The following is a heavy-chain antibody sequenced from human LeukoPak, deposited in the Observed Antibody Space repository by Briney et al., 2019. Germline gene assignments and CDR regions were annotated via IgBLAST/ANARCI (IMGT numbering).Heavy chain of an antibody. V-gene: IGHV3-49*04. CDR1: GFTFRDYA. D-gene: IGHD1-1*01. CDR2: IRSKAYGGTT. J-gene: IGHJ3*02. Sequence: GGSLRLSCAASGFTFRDYALSWVRQAPGKGLEWASIIRSKAYGGTTDYAASVKGRFTISRDDSKSIAYLQMNSLRTEDTALYYCTRDLYWNDGSNAFDMWGQGTVVTVSS. CDR3: TRDLYWNDGSNAFDM.